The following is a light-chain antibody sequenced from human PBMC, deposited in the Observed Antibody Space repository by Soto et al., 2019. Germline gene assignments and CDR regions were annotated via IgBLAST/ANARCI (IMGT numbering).Light chain of an antibody. V-gene: IGKV3D-20*02. J-gene: IGKJ5*01. CDR2: DAS. Sequence: EIMLTQSPGTLSLSPGERATLSCRASQSVYSSYLAWYQQRPGQAPRLLFYDASIRATGVPVRFSGSGSGTVFTLTIGSLEPEDSAVYYCQQRKNWPPITFGQGTRLEIK. CDR1: QSVYSSY. CDR3: QQRKNWPPIT.